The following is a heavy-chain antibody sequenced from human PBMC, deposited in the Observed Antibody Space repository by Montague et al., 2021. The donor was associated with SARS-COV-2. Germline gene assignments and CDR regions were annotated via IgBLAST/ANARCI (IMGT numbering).Heavy chain of an antibody. J-gene: IGHJ5*02. CDR2: IYYSGST. CDR1: GGSISSSSYY. CDR3: ARHSFSAGAEEAGWFDP. D-gene: IGHD1-26*01. V-gene: IGHV4-39*01. Sequence: SETLSLTCTVSGGSISSSSYYWGWIRQPPEKGLEWIGSIYYSGSTYYNPSLKSRVTISVDTSKNQFSLKLSSVTAADTAVYYCARHSFSAGAEEAGWFDPWGQGTLVTVSS.